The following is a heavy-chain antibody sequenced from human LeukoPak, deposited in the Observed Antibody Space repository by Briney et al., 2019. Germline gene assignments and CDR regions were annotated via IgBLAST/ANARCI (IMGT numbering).Heavy chain of an antibody. V-gene: IGHV3-74*01. CDR2: IDTDGSST. D-gene: IGHD2-21*02. CDR3: ARGPIVVVTAIEGVFDY. J-gene: IGHJ4*02. CDR1: GFPFSSYW. Sequence: PGGSLRLSCAASGFPFSSYWMHWVRQAPGKGLVWVSHIDTDGSSTNYADSVKGRFTISRDNSKNTLYLQMNSLRAEDTAVYYCARGPIVVVTAIEGVFDYWGQGTLVTVSS.